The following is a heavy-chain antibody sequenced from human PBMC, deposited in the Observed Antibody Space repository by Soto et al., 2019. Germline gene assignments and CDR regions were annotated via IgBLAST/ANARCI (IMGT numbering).Heavy chain of an antibody. CDR1: GYTFTSYD. V-gene: IGHV1-8*01. J-gene: IGHJ6*03. CDR2: MNPNSGNT. D-gene: IGHD3-3*01. Sequence: ASVKVSCKASGYTFTSYDINWVRQATGQGLEWMGWMNPNSGNTGYAQKFQGRVTMTRNTSISTAYMELSSLRSEDTAVYYCARGPNPFWGGNYYYYMDVWGKGTTVTVSS. CDR3: ARGPNPFWGGNYYYYMDV.